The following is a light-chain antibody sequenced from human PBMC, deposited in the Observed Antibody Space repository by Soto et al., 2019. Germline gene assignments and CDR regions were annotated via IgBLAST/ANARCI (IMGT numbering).Light chain of an antibody. CDR2: RNN. V-gene: IGLV1-47*01. J-gene: IGLJ2*01. CDR1: SSNIGSNY. CDR3: GGCDDSLSGPV. Sequence: QSVLTQPPSASGTPGQRVNISCSGSSSNIGSNYVYWYRQFPGTAPKLLIQRNNRRPSGVPARFSGSKSGTSASLAISGLRSEDEADYYCGGCDDSLSGPVFGGGTKLTVL.